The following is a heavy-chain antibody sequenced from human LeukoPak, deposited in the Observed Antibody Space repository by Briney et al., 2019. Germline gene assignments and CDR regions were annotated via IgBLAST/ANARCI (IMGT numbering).Heavy chain of an antibody. J-gene: IGHJ5*02. CDR2: IKQDGSEK. CDR3: AREIVVVVAATVANWFDP. CDR1: GFTFSSYC. V-gene: IGHV3-7*01. Sequence: PGGSLRLSCAASGFTFSSYCMSWVRQAPGKGLEWVANIKQDGSEKYYVDSVKGRFTISRDNAKNSLYLQMNSLRAEDTAVYYCAREIVVVVAATVANWFDPWGQGTQVTVSS. D-gene: IGHD2-15*01.